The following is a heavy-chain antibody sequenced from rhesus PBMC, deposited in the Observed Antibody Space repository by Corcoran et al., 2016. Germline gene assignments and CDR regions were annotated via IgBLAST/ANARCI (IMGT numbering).Heavy chain of an antibody. V-gene: IGHV4-160*01. CDR2: TYGSGGTT. CDR1: GASISGYY. Sequence: QMQLQESGPGPVKPSETLSLTCAVSGASISGYYWSWIRQPPGKGLEWIGRTYGSGGTTDSTPSLKIRVTISTDTAKHQFSLQLSSVTAADTAVYYCARHGRYNRFDVWGPGVLVTVSS. D-gene: IGHD1-44*02. CDR3: ARHGRYNRFDV. J-gene: IGHJ5-1*01.